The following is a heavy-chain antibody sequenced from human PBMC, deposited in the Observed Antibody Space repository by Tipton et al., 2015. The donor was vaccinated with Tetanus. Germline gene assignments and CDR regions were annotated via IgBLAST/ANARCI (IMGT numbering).Heavy chain of an antibody. Sequence: TLSLTCAVYGGSFSSGGYYWGWVRQPPGKGLEWIGTVFHSGTTYYNPSLKSRVTISVDTSKNQFSLKLTSVTAADTAVYYCARWIAVTGTDFDFWGQGTLVTVSS. CDR1: GGSFSSGGYY. J-gene: IGHJ4*02. CDR3: ARWIAVTGTDFDF. CDR2: VFHSGTT. D-gene: IGHD6-19*01. V-gene: IGHV4-39*01.